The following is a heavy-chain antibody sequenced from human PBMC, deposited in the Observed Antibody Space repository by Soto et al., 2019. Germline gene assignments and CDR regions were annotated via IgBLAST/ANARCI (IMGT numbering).Heavy chain of an antibody. V-gene: IGHV1-3*01. CDR3: ARDLLWFGESHYYYGMDV. CDR1: GYTFTSYA. D-gene: IGHD3-10*01. J-gene: IGHJ6*02. CDR2: INAGNGNT. Sequence: GASVKLSCKASGYTFTSYAMHWVRQAPGQRLEWMGWINAGNGNTKYSQKFQGRVTITRDTSASTAYMELSSLRSEDTAVYYCARDLLWFGESHYYYGMDVWGQGTTVTVSS.